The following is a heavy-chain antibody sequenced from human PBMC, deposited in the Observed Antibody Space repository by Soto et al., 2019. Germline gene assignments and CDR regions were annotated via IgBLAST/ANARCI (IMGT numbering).Heavy chain of an antibody. CDR3: ARDRLPLHLRRYDNWYFDL. D-gene: IGHD3-9*01. CDR2: IYYSGST. CDR1: GGSISSSSYY. J-gene: IGHJ2*01. V-gene: IGHV4-39*02. Sequence: SETLSLTCTVSGGSISSSSYYWGWIRQPPGKGLEWIGSIYYSGSTYYNPSPKSRVTISVDTSASTAYMELSSLRSEDTAVYYCARDRLPLHLRRYDNWYFDLWGRGTLVTVSS.